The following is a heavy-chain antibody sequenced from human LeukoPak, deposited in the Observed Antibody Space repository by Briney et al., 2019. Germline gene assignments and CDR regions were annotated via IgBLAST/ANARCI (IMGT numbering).Heavy chain of an antibody. V-gene: IGHV1-69*04. Sequence: SVKVSCKASGGTFSSYAISWVRQAPGQGLEWMGRITPILGIANYAQKFQGRVTITADKSTSTAYMELSSLGSEDTAVYYCARDGNSPLAFDYWGQGTLVTVSS. CDR3: ARDGNSPLAFDY. CDR1: GGTFSSYA. CDR2: ITPILGIA. J-gene: IGHJ4*02. D-gene: IGHD4-23*01.